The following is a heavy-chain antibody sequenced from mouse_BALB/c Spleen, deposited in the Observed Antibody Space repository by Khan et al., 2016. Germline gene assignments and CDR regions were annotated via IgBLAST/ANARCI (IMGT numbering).Heavy chain of an antibody. D-gene: IGHD6-2*01. J-gene: IGHJ3*01. CDR2: ISPGTGDI. CDR1: GYTFTDHA. CDR3: KRSLAGFAY. V-gene: IGHV1S53*02. Sequence: QVQLKESDAELVKPGASVKISCKASGYTFTDHAIHWVKQKPEQGLEWIGYISPGTGDIKYNEKFKGKATLTADKSSSTAYMQPTSLTSEDSAVYFCKRSLAGFAYWGQGTLVTVSA.